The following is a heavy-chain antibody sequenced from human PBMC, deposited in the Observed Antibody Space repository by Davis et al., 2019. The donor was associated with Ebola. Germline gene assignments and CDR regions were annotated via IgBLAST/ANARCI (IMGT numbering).Heavy chain of an antibody. CDR3: ARDEYCISTSCYRNWFDP. CDR2: ISAYNGNT. V-gene: IGHV1-18*04. Sequence: AASVKVSCKASGYTFTGYYMHWVRQAPGQGLEWMGWISAYNGNTNYAQKLQGRVTMTTDTSTSTAYMELRSLRSDDTAVYYCARDEYCISTSCYRNWFDPWGQGTLVTVSS. CDR1: GYTFTGYY. J-gene: IGHJ5*02. D-gene: IGHD2-2*02.